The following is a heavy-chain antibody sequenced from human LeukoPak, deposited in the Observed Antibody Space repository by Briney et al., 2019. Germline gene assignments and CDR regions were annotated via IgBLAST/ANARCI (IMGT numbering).Heavy chain of an antibody. V-gene: IGHV4-30-4*01. D-gene: IGHD6-13*01. CDR1: GASISSGDYY. J-gene: IGHJ4*02. CDR2: IYYSGST. CDR3: TRAPNLAAASPYYFNY. Sequence: SQTLSLTCTVSGASISSGDYYWSWIRQPPGKGLEWIGYIYYSGSTYYNPSLKSRVTISLDTSKNEFSLKLSSVTAADTAVYYCTRAPNLAAASPYYFNYWGQGTLVTVSS.